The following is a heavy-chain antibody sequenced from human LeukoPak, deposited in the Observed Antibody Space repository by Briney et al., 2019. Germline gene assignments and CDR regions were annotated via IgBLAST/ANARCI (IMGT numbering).Heavy chain of an antibody. D-gene: IGHD1-26*01. Sequence: ASVKVSCKVSGYTLTELSMHWVRQAPGKGLEWMGGFDPEDGETIYAQKFQGRVTMTEDTSTDSAYMELSSLRSEDTAVYYCATDLVGGNWFDPWGQGTLVTVSS. CDR1: GYTLTELS. CDR3: ATDLVGGNWFDP. J-gene: IGHJ5*02. CDR2: FDPEDGET. V-gene: IGHV1-24*01.